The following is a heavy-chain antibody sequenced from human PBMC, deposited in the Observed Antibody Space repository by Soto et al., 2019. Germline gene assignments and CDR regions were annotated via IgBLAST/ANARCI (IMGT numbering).Heavy chain of an antibody. CDR1: GYTFNIYG. CDR2: IKPHNGNT. J-gene: IGHJ4*02. D-gene: IGHD3-10*01. V-gene: IGHV1-18*01. CDR3: ARDLDGSGSYYTDY. Sequence: ASVKVSCKTSGYTFNIYGINWVRQAPGQGLEWMGWIKPHNGNTKYAQTLQDRLIMTTDTATSTACMELRSLRSDDTAVYYCARDLDGSGSYYTDYWSQGTLVTVSS.